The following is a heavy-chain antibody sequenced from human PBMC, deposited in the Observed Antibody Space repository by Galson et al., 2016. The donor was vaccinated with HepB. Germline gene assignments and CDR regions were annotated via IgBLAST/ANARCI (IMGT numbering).Heavy chain of an antibody. V-gene: IGHV3-30-3*01. CDR1: GFTFTSYA. D-gene: IGHD3-22*01. CDR3: AGTYYFDSSTFDY. J-gene: IGHJ4*02. CDR2: VSYDGSHK. Sequence: SLRRSCAASGFTFTSYALHWVRQAPGKGLEWVAVVSYDGSHKYYADSVKGRFTISRDNSKNTLYLQMNSLRAEDTAVYFCAGTYYFDSSTFDYWGQGTLVTVSS.